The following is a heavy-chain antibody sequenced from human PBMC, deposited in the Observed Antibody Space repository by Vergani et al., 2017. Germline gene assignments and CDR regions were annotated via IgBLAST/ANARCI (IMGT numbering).Heavy chain of an antibody. D-gene: IGHD2/OR15-2a*01. Sequence: EVQLLESGGGLVQPGGSLRLSCAASGFTFSSSAMSWVRQAPGKGLEWVSAISGSGGSTYYADSVKGRFTISRDNSKNTLYLQMNSLRAEDTAIYYCVKEKIDLGSYFFDSWGHGILVTVSS. CDR2: ISGSGGST. J-gene: IGHJ4*01. CDR3: VKEKIDLGSYFFDS. V-gene: IGHV3-23*01. CDR1: GFTFSSSA.